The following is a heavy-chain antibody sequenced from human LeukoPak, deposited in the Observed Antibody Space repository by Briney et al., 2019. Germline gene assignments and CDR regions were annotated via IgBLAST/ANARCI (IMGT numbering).Heavy chain of an antibody. V-gene: IGHV3-11*05. J-gene: IGHJ6*02. D-gene: IGHD6-13*01. CDR3: ARDVIAAASYYYYGMDV. CDR2: ISSSSSYT. Sequence: AGSLRLSCAASGFTFSDYYMSWIRQAPGKGLEWVSYISSSSSYTNYADSVKGRFTISRDNAKNSLYLQMNSLRAEDTAVYYCARDVIAAASYYYYGMDVWGQGTTVTVSS. CDR1: GFTFSDYY.